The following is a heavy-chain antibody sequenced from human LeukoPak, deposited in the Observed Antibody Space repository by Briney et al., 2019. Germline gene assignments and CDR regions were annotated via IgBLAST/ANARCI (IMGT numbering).Heavy chain of an antibody. Sequence: NPSETLSLTCSVSGGSIGTNYWSWIRQVPGKGLEWIGYSSYSGSSNYNPSLKSRVTISVDTSKTQFSLYLNSVAAADTAVYYCARSDTHHIHSSSWHFDYWGQGTLVTVSS. V-gene: IGHV4-59*01. J-gene: IGHJ4*02. D-gene: IGHD6-13*01. CDR1: GGSIGTNY. CDR3: ARSDTHHIHSSSWHFDY. CDR2: SSYSGSS.